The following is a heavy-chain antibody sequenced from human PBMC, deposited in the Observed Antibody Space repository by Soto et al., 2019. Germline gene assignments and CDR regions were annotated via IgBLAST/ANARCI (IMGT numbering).Heavy chain of an antibody. D-gene: IGHD2-2*01. CDR1: GGSISSSSYY. CDR2: IYYSGST. CDR3: AGLFLVYCSSPSCSPFDC. Sequence: QLQLQESGPGLGKPSETMSLPCTVSGGSISSSSYYWGWIRQPPGKGLEWIGSIYYSGSTYYNPSLKSRVTISVDTSKNQFTRRLSSVDAADTAGYYCAGLFLVYCSSPSCSPFDCWVQGTLVTVFS. J-gene: IGHJ4*02. V-gene: IGHV4-39*01.